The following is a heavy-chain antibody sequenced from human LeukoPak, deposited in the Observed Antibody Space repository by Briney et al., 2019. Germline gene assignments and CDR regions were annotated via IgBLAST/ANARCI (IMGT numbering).Heavy chain of an antibody. V-gene: IGHV4-59*01. CDR2: IYYSGST. J-gene: IGHJ3*01. Sequence: SETLSLTCTVSGGSISSYYWSWIRQPPGKGLECIGYIYYSGSTNYNPSLKSRVTISVDTSKNQFSLKLSSVTAADTAVYYCARDLTTVTTAHDAFDVWGQGTMVTVPS. CDR3: ARDLTTVTTAHDAFDV. CDR1: GGSISSYY. D-gene: IGHD4-17*01.